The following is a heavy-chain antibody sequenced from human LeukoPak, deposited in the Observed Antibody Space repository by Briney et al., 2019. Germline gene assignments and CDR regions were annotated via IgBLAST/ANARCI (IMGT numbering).Heavy chain of an antibody. CDR3: ARTPTVTTLGWFDP. Sequence: SETLSLTCTVSGGSISSYYWSWIRQPAGKGLEWIGRIYTGGSTNYNPSLKSRVTMSVDTSKNQFSLKLSSVTAADTAVYYCARTPTVTTLGWFDPWGQGTLVTVSS. V-gene: IGHV4-4*07. CDR1: GGSISSYY. D-gene: IGHD4-17*01. J-gene: IGHJ5*02. CDR2: IYTGGST.